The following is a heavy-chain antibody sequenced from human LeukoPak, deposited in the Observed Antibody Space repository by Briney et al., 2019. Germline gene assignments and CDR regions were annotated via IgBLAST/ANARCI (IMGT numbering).Heavy chain of an antibody. CDR2: ISYDGSNK. D-gene: IGHD2-2*01. CDR3: ARGYCSSTSCYVDYYYYMDV. Sequence: GGSLRLSCAASGFTFSSYAMHWVRQAPGKGLEWVAVISYDGSNKYCADSVKGRFTISRDNSKNTLYLQMNSLRAEDTAVYYCARGYCSSTSCYVDYYYYMDVWGKGTTVTVSS. V-gene: IGHV3-30*04. J-gene: IGHJ6*03. CDR1: GFTFSSYA.